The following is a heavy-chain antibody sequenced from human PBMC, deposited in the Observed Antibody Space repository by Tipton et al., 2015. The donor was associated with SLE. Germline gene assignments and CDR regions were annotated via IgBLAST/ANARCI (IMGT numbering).Heavy chain of an antibody. V-gene: IGHV4-34*01. D-gene: IGHD3-3*01. J-gene: IGHJ4*02. CDR1: GGSFSGYY. CDR2: INHSGGT. CDR3: ARGSIVYDFWSGHSEGGYYFDY. Sequence: TLSLTCAVYGGSFSGYYWSWIRQPPGKGLEWIGEINHSGGTNYNPSLKSRVTISVDMSKNQFSLKLSSVTAADTAVYYCARGSIVYDFWSGHSEGGYYFDYWGQGTLVTVSS.